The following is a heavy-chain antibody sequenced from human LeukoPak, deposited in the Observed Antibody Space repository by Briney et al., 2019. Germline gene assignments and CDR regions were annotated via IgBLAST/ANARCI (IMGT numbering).Heavy chain of an antibody. V-gene: IGHV6-1*01. CDR2: TYYRSKWYN. J-gene: IGHJ6*02. CDR3: ARDRIGGQWLVRHYYYGMDV. CDR1: GDSVSSNSAA. Sequence: SQTLSLTCAISGDSVSSNSAAWNWIRQSPSRGLEWLGRTYYRSKWYNDYAVSVKSRITINPDTSKYQFSLQLNSVTPEDTAVYYCARDRIGGQWLVRHYYYGMDVWGQGTTVTVSS. D-gene: IGHD6-19*01.